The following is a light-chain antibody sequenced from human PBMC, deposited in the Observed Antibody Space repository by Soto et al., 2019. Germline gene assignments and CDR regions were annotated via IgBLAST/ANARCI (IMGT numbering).Light chain of an antibody. CDR1: HSIGSS. CDR2: DAS. CDR3: QQYNSFSQT. J-gene: IGKJ1*01. Sequence: DIPMTQSPSALSASLGDRVTITCRASHSIGSSLAWYHQRPGKAPNLLIYDASSLESGVPSRFSGSGSGTEFTLTISSLQPDDFATYYCQQYNSFSQTFGQGTKVDI. V-gene: IGKV1-5*01.